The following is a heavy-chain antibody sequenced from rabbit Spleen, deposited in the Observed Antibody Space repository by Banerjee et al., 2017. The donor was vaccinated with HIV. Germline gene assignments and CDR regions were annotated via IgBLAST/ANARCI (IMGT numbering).Heavy chain of an antibody. CDR3: ARDTGTSFSTYGMDL. V-gene: IGHV1S40*01. Sequence: SLEESGGDLVKPGASLTLTCTASGFSFITAYWICWVRQAPGKGLEWIACIYNGGGNTYYASWAKGRFTISKTSSTTVTLQMTSLTAADTATYFCARDTGTSFSTYGMDLWGQGTLVTVS. J-gene: IGHJ6*01. CDR2: IYNGGGNT. CDR1: GFSFITAYW. D-gene: IGHD8-1*01.